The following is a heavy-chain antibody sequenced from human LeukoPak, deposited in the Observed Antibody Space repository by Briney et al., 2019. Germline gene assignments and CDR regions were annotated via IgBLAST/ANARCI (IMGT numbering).Heavy chain of an antibody. V-gene: IGHV3-53*01. J-gene: IGHJ4*02. CDR1: GFTFSSTY. Sequence: GGSLRLSCAASGFTFSSTYMSWVRQAPGKGLEWVSVSYAAGGTDYADSVKGRFTISRDNSKSTLYLQVSSLRTEDTAIYYCAKDPWNWGQGTLVTVSS. CDR3: AKDPWN. CDR2: SYAAGGT. D-gene: IGHD3-3*01.